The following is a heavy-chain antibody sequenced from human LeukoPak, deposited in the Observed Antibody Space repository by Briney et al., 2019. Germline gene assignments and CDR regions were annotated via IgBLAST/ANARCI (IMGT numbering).Heavy chain of an antibody. CDR3: ARDLPSTSNWELDY. Sequence: ASVKVSCKASGYTFIDYYIHWVRQAPGQGLEWMGRIHLNNAATEYAENFQGRVTMTRDTSISTAYMELSRVTSDDTAVYYCARDLPSTSNWELDYWGQGTLVTVSS. J-gene: IGHJ4*02. D-gene: IGHD7-27*01. CDR2: IHLNNAAT. CDR1: GYTFIDYY. V-gene: IGHV1-2*06.